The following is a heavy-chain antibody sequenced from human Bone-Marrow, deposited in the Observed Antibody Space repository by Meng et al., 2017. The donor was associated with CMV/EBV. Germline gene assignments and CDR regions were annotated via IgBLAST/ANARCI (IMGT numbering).Heavy chain of an antibody. CDR3: SRDYDCYNGMNI. D-gene: IGHD3-3*01. CDR2: LSYDGTRK. J-gene: IGHJ6*02. CDR1: GFTFSSYA. V-gene: IGHV3-30*04. Sequence: GESLKISCAASGFTFSSYAMSWVRQAPGKGLEWVAVLSYDGTRKYYGDSVKGRFTIHRDNSKNTLYLQMSGLRTDDTAVYFCSRDYDCYNGMNIWGQGTTVTVSS.